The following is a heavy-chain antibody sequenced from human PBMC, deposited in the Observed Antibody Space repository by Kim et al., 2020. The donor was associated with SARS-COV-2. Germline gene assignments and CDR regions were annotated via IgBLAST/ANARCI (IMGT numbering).Heavy chain of an antibody. CDR1: GFTVSSNY. Sequence: GGSLRLSCAASGFTVSSNYMSWVRQAPGKGLEWVSVIYSGGSTYYADSVKGRFTISRDNSKNTLYLQMNSLRAEDTAVYYCARAAVRGVHRWFDPWGQGTLVTVSS. CDR2: IYSGGST. D-gene: IGHD3-10*01. CDR3: ARAAVRGVHRWFDP. V-gene: IGHV3-53*01. J-gene: IGHJ5*02.